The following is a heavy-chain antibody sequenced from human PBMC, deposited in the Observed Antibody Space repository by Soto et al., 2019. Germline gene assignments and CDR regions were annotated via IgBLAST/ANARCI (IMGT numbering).Heavy chain of an antibody. Sequence: PSDTLCLTCPFSGVSSVCHCWSLLRPPPGKGLEWIGYIHYSGSTNYNPSLRSRVTISVDTPKNQFSLKVNSMTAADTAIYYCARGGVAARKGRWFDPWGQGTLVYVSS. CDR3: ARGGVAARKGRWFDP. CDR1: GVSSVCHC. D-gene: IGHD6-25*01. V-gene: IGHV4-59*11. CDR2: IHYSGST. J-gene: IGHJ5*02.